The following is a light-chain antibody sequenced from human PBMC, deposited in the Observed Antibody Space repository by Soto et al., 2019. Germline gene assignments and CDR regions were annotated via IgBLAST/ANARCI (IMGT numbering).Light chain of an antibody. Sequence: QSVLTQPASVSGSPGQSITISCTGTSSDVGGYNYVSWYQQHPGKAPKLMIYEVSNRPSGVSNRFSGSKSGNTASLTISELQAEDEADYYCSSYTSSSTLVFGGGTKLTVL. CDR3: SSYTSSSTLV. CDR1: SSDVGGYNY. V-gene: IGLV2-14*01. CDR2: EVS. J-gene: IGLJ2*01.